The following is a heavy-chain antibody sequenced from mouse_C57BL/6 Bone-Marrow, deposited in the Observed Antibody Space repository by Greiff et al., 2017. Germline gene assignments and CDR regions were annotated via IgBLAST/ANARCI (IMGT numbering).Heavy chain of an antibody. CDR2: IYPSDSET. V-gene: IGHV1-61*01. J-gene: IGHJ1*03. CDR1: GYTFTSYW. CDR3: ARLDCHWYFDV. Sequence: QVQLQQPGAELVRPGSSVKLSCKASGYTFTSYWMDWVKQRPGQGLEWIGNIYPSDSETHYNQKFKDKATLTVDKSASTAYMQLSSLTSEDSAVYYCARLDCHWYFDVWGTGTTVTVSS.